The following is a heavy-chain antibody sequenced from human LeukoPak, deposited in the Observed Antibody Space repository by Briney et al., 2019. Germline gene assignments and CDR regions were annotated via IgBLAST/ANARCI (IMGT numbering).Heavy chain of an antibody. J-gene: IGHJ4*02. Sequence: ASVKVSCKASGYTFTSYGISWVRQAPGQGLEWMGWISAYNGNTNYAQKLQGRVTMTTDTSTSTAYMELRSLRSDDTAVYYCARDNMALQPPWSQPAAGNGYWGQGTLVTVSS. D-gene: IGHD6-13*01. CDR2: ISAYNGNT. V-gene: IGHV1-18*01. CDR1: GYTFTSYG. CDR3: ARDNMALQPPWSQPAAGNGY.